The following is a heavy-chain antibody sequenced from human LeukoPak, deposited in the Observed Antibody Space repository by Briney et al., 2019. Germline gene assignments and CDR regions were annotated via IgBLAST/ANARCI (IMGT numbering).Heavy chain of an antibody. Sequence: GGSLRPTXTASEFTFNSYGMHWVRQAPGKGLEWVAFIRFDGSDEHYADSVKGRFTISRDNSKNTLYLQMNSLRAEDTAVYYCAKDRRGSCNAGSCYCCDYWGRGALVTVSS. V-gene: IGHV3-30*02. D-gene: IGHD2-15*01. CDR2: IRFDGSDE. CDR1: EFTFNSYG. J-gene: IGHJ4*02. CDR3: AKDRRGSCNAGSCYCCDY.